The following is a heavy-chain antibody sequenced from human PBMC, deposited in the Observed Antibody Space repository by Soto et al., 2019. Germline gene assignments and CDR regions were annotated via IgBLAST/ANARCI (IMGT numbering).Heavy chain of an antibody. CDR3: AKLGTSPTFDY. V-gene: IGHV3-30*18. Sequence: LRLSCVASGVTFSSYGMHWVRQAPGKGLEWVAVISYDGSNKFYADSVKGRFTVSRDNSKNTLYLQMNSLRAEDTAVYYCAKLGTSPTFDYWGQGTLVTVSS. CDR1: GVTFSSYG. J-gene: IGHJ4*02. CDR2: ISYDGSNK. D-gene: IGHD1-7*01.